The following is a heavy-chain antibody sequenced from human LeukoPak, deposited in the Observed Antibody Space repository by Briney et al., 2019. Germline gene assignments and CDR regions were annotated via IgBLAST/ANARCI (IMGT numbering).Heavy chain of an antibody. CDR2: IYYSGST. CDR3: ARASFWESPVNWLDP. D-gene: IGHD3-3*01. CDR1: GGSISSSSYY. J-gene: IGHJ5*02. V-gene: IGHV4-39*07. Sequence: PSETLSLTCTVSGGSISSSSYYWGWIRQPPGKGLEWIGSIYYSGSTYYNPSLKSRVTISVDTSKKQFSLKLTSVTVADTAVYYCARASFWESPVNWLDPWGQGTLVTVSS.